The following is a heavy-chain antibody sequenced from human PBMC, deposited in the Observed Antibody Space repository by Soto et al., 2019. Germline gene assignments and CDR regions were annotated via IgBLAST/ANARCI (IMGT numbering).Heavy chain of an antibody. D-gene: IGHD6-13*01. V-gene: IGHV3-7*01. Sequence: ESLKISSKGSGYSVSNYWIAWVRQMPGKGLEWVGIIFPADSVKGRFTISRDNAKNSLYLQMNSLRAEDTAVYYCAREDDSSSGYWGQGTLVTVSS. CDR3: AREDDSSSGY. J-gene: IGHJ4*02. CDR2: II. CDR1: GYSVSNYW.